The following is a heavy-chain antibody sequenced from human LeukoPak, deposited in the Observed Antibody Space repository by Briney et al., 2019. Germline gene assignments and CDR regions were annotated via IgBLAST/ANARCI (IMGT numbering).Heavy chain of an antibody. D-gene: IGHD6-13*01. CDR2: ISSSSTI. CDR1: GFTFSSYS. CDR3: ARGISRAAADPWNYFDY. Sequence: PGGSLRLSCAASGFTFSSYSINWVRQAPGKGLEWVSYISSSSTIYYADSVKGRFTISRDNAKNSLYLQMNSLRAEDTAVYYCARGISRAAADPWNYFDYWGQGTLVTVSS. J-gene: IGHJ4*02. V-gene: IGHV3-48*01.